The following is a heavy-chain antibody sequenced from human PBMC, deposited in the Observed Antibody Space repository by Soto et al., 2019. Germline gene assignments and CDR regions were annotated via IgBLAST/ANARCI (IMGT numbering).Heavy chain of an antibody. CDR2: IYWDDDK. V-gene: IGHV2-5*02. CDR1: GFSLSTSGVG. Sequence: QITLKESGPTLVKPTQTLTLTCTFSGFSLSTSGVGVGWIRQPPGKALEWLALIYWDDDKRYSPSLKSRLTXTXAXSXXQVVLTMTNMDPVDTATYYCAHRRSTYYDDSTFDPWGQVTLVTVSS. D-gene: IGHD3-22*01. CDR3: AHRRSTYYDDSTFDP. J-gene: IGHJ5*02.